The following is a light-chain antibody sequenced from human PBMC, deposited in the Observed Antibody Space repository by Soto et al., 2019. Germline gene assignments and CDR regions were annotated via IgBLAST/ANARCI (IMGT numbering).Light chain of an antibody. Sequence: DIQMTQSPSSLSASVGNSVTITCRTSQSISSYLNWYQQKPGKAPTLLMYTASNLQSGVPSRFSGSGSGTDFTLTITSLQPEDFVTYYCQQSYRTPWTFGQGTKLEIK. CDR2: TAS. CDR1: QSISSY. CDR3: QQSYRTPWT. V-gene: IGKV1-39*01. J-gene: IGKJ2*02.